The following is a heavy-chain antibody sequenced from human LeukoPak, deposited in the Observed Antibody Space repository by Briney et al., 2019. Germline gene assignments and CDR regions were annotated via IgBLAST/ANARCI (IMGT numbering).Heavy chain of an antibody. J-gene: IGHJ4*02. CDR3: AREGTMTTVSPAFGY. D-gene: IGHD4-17*01. CDR2: IYYSGST. CDR1: GGSISSSSYY. Sequence: SETLSLTCTVSGGSISSSSYYWGWIRQPPGKGLEWIGSIYYSGSTYYNPSLKSRVTISVDTSKNQFSLKLSSVTAADTAVYYCAREGTMTTVSPAFGYWGQGTLVTVSS. V-gene: IGHV4-39*07.